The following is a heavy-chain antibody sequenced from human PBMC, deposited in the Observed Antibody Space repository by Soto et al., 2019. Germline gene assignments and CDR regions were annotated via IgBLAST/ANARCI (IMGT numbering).Heavy chain of an antibody. Sequence: QVQLVQSGAEVMQPGASVKVSCKASGYTFTSYYIQWVRQAPGQGLEWMGIINPSGGSTNYAQKFQGGXAXTXHTSTSTVYMELSSLRSEDTAIYYCSRGYPPRDQLGNLPGAFWGQGTLVTVSS. J-gene: IGHJ4*02. CDR3: SRGYPPRDQLGNLPGAF. CDR2: INPSGGST. D-gene: IGHD1-1*01. CDR1: GYTFTSYY. V-gene: IGHV1-46*03.